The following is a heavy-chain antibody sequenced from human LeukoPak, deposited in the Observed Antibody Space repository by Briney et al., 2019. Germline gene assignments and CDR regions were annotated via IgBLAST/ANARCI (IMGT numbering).Heavy chain of an antibody. J-gene: IGHJ3*02. CDR2: IYHSGST. V-gene: IGHV4-38-2*02. CDR3: ARACQLRYLDWCARGAFDI. CDR1: GYSISSGYY. Sequence: SETLSLTCTVSGYSISSGYYWGWIRQPPGKGLEWIGSIYHSGSTYYNPSLKSRVTISVETSKNQFSLKLSSVTAADTAVYYCARACQLRYLDWCARGAFDIWGQGTMVTVSS. D-gene: IGHD3-9*01.